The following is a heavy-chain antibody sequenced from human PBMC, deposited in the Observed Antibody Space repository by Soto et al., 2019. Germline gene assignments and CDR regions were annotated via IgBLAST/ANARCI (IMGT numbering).Heavy chain of an antibody. CDR1: VFTFRSYS. CDR3: ARGGYYGMDV. D-gene: IGHD3-16*01. V-gene: IGHV3-21*01. Sequence: LXLFCAASVFTFRSYSMNWVRQAPGKGLEWVSSISSSSSYIYYADSVKGRFTISRDNAKNSLYLQMNSLRAEDTAVYYCARGGYYGMDVWGQGTTVTVSS. J-gene: IGHJ6*02. CDR2: ISSSSSYI.